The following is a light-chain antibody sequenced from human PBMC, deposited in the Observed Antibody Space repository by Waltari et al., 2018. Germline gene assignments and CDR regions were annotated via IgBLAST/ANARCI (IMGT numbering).Light chain of an antibody. CDR3: QVWDSSSDLFVV. CDR2: YDS. Sequence: SYVLTQPPSVSVAPGETASITCGGNNIGSKSVHWYQQKPGQAPVLVIYYDSDRPVGSPERFSGANSGNTATLTISRVEAGDEADYCCQVWDSSSDLFVVFGGGTKLTVL. CDR1: NIGSKS. V-gene: IGLV3-21*04. J-gene: IGLJ2*01.